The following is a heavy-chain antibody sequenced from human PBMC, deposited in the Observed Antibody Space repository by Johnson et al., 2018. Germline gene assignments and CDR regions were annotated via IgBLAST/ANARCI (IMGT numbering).Heavy chain of an antibody. V-gene: IGHV1-69*01. CDR2: IIPIFGTT. CDR3: AGGYEIALGRRDY. CDR1: GGTISNYA. J-gene: IGHJ4*02. D-gene: IGHD3-16*01. Sequence: VQLVESGAEVEKPGSSVKVSCKASGGTISNYAISWVRQAPGQGLEWMGGIIPIFGTTKYAQKFQGRVRITADESTKTAYLGLSSLRSEDTAVYYCAGGYEIALGRRDYWGQGTRVTVSS.